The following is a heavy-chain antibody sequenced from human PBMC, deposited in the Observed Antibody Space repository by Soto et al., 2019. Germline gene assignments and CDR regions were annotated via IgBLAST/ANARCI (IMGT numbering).Heavy chain of an antibody. D-gene: IGHD5-18*01. J-gene: IGHJ4*02. CDR1: GFTFTSSA. V-gene: IGHV1-58*02. Sequence: SVKVSCKASGFTFTSSAMQWVRQARGQRLEWIGWIVVGSGNTNYAQKFQERVTITRDMSTSTAYMELSSLRSEDTATYYCAHLPWKQLWPRAPVVYWGQGTPVTVSS. CDR2: IVVGSGNT. CDR3: AHLPWKQLWPRAPVVY.